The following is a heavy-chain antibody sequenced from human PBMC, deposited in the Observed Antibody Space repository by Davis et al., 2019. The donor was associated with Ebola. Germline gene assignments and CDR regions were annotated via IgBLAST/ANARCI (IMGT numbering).Heavy chain of an antibody. D-gene: IGHD3-3*01. V-gene: IGHV3-21*01. CDR1: GFTFSSYS. CDR2: ISSSGSYI. J-gene: IGHJ6*02. CDR3: ARDPTRTYYDFWSGSSDYYYGMDV. Sequence: GESLKISCASSGFTFSSYSMNWVRQAPGKGLEWVSPISSSGSYIYHADSVNGRFTISRDNANNSLYLQMNSLRAEDTAVYYCARDPTRTYYDFWSGSSDYYYGMDVWGQGTTVTVSS.